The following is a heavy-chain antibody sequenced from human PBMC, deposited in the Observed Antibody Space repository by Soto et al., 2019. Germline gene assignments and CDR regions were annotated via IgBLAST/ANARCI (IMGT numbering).Heavy chain of an antibody. D-gene: IGHD6-13*01. CDR1: GFTFSSYS. Sequence: EVQLVESGGGLVKPGGSLRLSCAASGFTFSSYSMNWVRQAPGKGLEWVSSISSSRSYIYYADSVTGRFTISRDNAKNSLYLQVNSLRAEDTDVYYCAREGIAAALDYWGQGTLVTVSS. J-gene: IGHJ4*02. V-gene: IGHV3-21*01. CDR3: AREGIAAALDY. CDR2: ISSSRSYI.